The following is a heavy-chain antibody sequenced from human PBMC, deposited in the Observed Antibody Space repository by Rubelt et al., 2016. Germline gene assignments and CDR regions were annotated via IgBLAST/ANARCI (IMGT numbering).Heavy chain of an antibody. CDR1: TVSSNY. CDR3: ARAFKSRVWGLEFDAFDI. D-gene: IGHD3/OR15-3a*01. CDR2: IYSGGST. J-gene: IGHJ3*02. Sequence: TVSSNYMSWVRQAPGKGLEWVSVIYSGGSTYYADSVKGRFTISRHNSKNTLYLQMNSLRAEDTAVYYCARAFKSRVWGLEFDAFDIWGQGTMVTVSS. V-gene: IGHV3-53*04.